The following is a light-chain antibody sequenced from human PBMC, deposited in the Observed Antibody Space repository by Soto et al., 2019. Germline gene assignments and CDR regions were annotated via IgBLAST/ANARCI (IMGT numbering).Light chain of an antibody. Sequence: QLVLTQPPSASGTPGQRVTLSCSGSSSNIGSSNVNWYRQFPGTAPKFLIFSDNQRPSGVPERFSGSKSGTSASLAISGLQSEDEADYYCAAWDDSLNGWVFGGGTKLT. CDR3: AAWDDSLNGWV. CDR2: SDN. V-gene: IGLV1-44*01. J-gene: IGLJ3*02. CDR1: SSNIGSSN.